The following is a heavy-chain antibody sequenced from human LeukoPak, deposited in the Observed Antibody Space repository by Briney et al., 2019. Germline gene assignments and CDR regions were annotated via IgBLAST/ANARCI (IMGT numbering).Heavy chain of an antibody. CDR1: GYTFTGYY. D-gene: IGHD3-3*01. J-gene: IGHJ4*02. V-gene: IGHV1-2*02. Sequence: EASVKVSCKASGYTFTGYYMHWVRQAPGQGLEWMGWINPNSGGTNYAQKFQGRVTMTRDTSISTAYMELSRLRSDDTAVYYCAAGIAIFGVVIRYDYWGQGTLVTVSS. CDR3: AAGIAIFGVVIRYDY. CDR2: INPNSGGT.